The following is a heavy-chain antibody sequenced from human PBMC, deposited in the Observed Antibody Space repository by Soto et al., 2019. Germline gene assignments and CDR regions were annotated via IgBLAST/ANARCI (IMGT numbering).Heavy chain of an antibody. Sequence: GGSLRLSCAASGFTVSSNYMSWVRQAPGKGLEWVSVIYSGGSTYYADSGKGRFTISRDNSKNTLYLQMNSLRAEDTAVYYCATSAPVIYSNSIPGTLYYYYGMDVWGQGTTVTVSS. CDR2: IYSGGST. CDR1: GFTVSSNY. V-gene: IGHV3-53*01. CDR3: ATSAPVIYSNSIPGTLYYYYGMDV. J-gene: IGHJ6*02. D-gene: IGHD4-4*01.